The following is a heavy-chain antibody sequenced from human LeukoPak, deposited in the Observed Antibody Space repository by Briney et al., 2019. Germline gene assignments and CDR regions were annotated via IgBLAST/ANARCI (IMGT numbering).Heavy chain of an antibody. CDR2: INSDASST. CDR1: GFSFSSYC. CDR3: TRAQGSHGGDFDY. Sequence: PGGSLRLSCAASGFSFSSYCMHWVRQAPGKGLVWFSRINSDASSTNYAEHVKRRLTISRDNAKNTLYLQMNSLRAEDTAVYYCTRAQGSHGGDFDYWGQGTLVTVSS. V-gene: IGHV3-74*01. J-gene: IGHJ4*02.